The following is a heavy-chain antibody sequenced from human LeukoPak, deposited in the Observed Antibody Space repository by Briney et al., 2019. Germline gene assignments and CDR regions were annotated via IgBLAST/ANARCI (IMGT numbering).Heavy chain of an antibody. CDR3: AKGYCSSTSCYPYCFDY. CDR1: GFTFSSYA. Sequence: GSLRLSCAASGFTFSSYAMRWVRQAPGKGLEGGSAISGSGGSTYYADSVKGRFTISRDNSKNTLYLQMNSLRAEDTAVYYCAKGYCSSTSCYPYCFDYWGQGTLVTVSS. J-gene: IGHJ4*02. D-gene: IGHD2-2*01. CDR2: ISGSGGST. V-gene: IGHV3-23*01.